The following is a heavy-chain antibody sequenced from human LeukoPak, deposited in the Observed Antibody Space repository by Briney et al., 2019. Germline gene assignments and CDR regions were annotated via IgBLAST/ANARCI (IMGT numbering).Heavy chain of an antibody. Sequence: SETLSLTCTVSGGSVSSYYWSWIRQPPGKGLEWIGYIYYSGSTNYNPSLKSRVTISVDTSKNQFSLKLSSVTAADTAVYYCARGLLDGYTHPAAFDIWGQGTMVTVSS. CDR3: ARGLLDGYTHPAAFDI. V-gene: IGHV4-59*02. D-gene: IGHD5-24*01. CDR1: GGSVSSYY. J-gene: IGHJ3*02. CDR2: IYYSGST.